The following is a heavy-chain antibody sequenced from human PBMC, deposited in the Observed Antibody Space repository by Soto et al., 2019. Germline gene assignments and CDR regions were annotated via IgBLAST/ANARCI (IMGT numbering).Heavy chain of an antibody. D-gene: IGHD3-16*02. CDR1: GYSFTSYW. V-gene: IGHV5-51*01. CDR2: IYPGDSDT. CDR3: ARSSGDYIWGSYRYHFDY. J-gene: IGHJ4*02. Sequence: GESLKISCKGSGYSFTSYWIGWVRQMPGKGLEWMGIIYPGDSDTRYSPSFQGQVTISADKSISTAYLQWSGLKASDTAMYYCARSSGDYIWGSYRYHFDYWGQGTLVTVSS.